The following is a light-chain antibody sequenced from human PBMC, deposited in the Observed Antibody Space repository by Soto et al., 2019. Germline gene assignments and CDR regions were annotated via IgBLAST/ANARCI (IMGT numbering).Light chain of an antibody. CDR3: MLYMGGGIYV. J-gene: IGLJ3*02. CDR2: NTN. Sequence: QAVVTQEPSFSVSPGGTVTLTCGLSSGAVSTRHYPSWYQQTPGQAPRTLIYNTNTPSSGVPDRFSGSILGNKAALTISGAQADDESHYYCMLYMGGGIYVFGGGTKLTVL. V-gene: IGLV8-61*01. CDR1: SGAVSTRHY.